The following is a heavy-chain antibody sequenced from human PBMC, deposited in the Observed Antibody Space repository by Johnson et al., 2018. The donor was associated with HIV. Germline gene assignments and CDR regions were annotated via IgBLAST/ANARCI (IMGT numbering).Heavy chain of an antibody. CDR2: ISGSGGST. J-gene: IGHJ3*02. V-gene: IGHV3-23*04. CDR1: GFTFSSYA. CDR3: AKVRVIIAAPRGGACDI. Sequence: VQLVESGGGLVQPGGSLRLSCAASGFTFSSYAMSWVRQAPGKGLEWVSAISGSGGSTYYADSVKGRFTISRDNSKNTLYLQMNSLRAEDTAVYYCAKVRVIIAAPRGGACDIWGQGTMVTVSS. D-gene: IGHD6-6*01.